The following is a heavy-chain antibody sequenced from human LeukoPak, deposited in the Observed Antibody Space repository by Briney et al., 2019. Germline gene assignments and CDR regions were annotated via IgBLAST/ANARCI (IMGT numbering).Heavy chain of an antibody. D-gene: IGHD5-12*01. J-gene: IGHJ4*02. Sequence: GGSLRLSCAASGFTFSSYAMSWVRQAPGKGLEWVSGISGRGVSTYYADSVKGRFTISRDNSKNTLYLQMNSLRAEDTAVYYCAKGLPYSGYDYYFDYWGQGTLVTVSS. V-gene: IGHV3-23*01. CDR1: GFTFSSYA. CDR2: ISGRGVST. CDR3: AKGLPYSGYDYYFDY.